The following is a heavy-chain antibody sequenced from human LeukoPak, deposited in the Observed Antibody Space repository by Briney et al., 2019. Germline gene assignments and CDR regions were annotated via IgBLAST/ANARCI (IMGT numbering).Heavy chain of an antibody. CDR1: GDSVSSNSAA. CDR3: ARGPSFDY. Sequence: SQTLSLTCAISGDSVSSNSAAWNWIRQSPSRGLEWLGRTYYRSKWYNDYAVSVKSRITRNPDTSRNPFSLQLDSLTPEDAAVYYCARGPSFDYWGQGTLVTVSS. CDR2: TYYRSKWYN. V-gene: IGHV6-1*01. J-gene: IGHJ4*02.